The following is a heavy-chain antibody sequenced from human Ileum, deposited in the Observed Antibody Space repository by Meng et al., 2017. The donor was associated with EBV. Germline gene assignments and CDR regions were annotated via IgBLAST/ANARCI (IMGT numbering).Heavy chain of an antibody. CDR1: GVSISSSNYY. Sequence: VQLQESGPGLVQPSHTLSLTCTVSGVSISSSNYYWSWIRQPPGKGLEWSGHIYNSGSTYYNPSLKSRITISVDTSKNQFSLKLSSVTAADTAVYYCARGQKGYFDLWGRGTLVTVSS. V-gene: IGHV4-30-4*01. J-gene: IGHJ2*01. CDR3: ARGQKGYFDL. CDR2: IYNSGST.